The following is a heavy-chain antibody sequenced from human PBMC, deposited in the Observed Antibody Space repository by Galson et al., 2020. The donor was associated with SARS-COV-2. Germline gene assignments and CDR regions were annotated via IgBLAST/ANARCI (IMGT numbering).Heavy chain of an antibody. D-gene: IGHD2-21*01. CDR3: ARDRRYCGGDCLHAFDI. CDR1: GFTFSSYS. J-gene: IGHJ3*02. Sequence: GGSLRLSCAASGFTFSSYSMNWVRQAPGKGLEWVSSISSSSSYIYYADPVKGRFTISRDNAKNSLYPQMNSLRAEDTAVYYCARDRRYCGGDCLHAFDIWGQGTMVTVSS. CDR2: ISSSSSYI. V-gene: IGHV3-21*01.